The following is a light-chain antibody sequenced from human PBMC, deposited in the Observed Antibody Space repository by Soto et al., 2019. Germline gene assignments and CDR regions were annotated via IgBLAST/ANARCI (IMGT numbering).Light chain of an antibody. J-gene: IGKJ1*01. V-gene: IGKV3-20*01. Sequence: EIVLTQSPGTLSLSPGERATLSCRASQSVNSNYLAWYQQKPGQGPRLLMYGASSRDTGIPDRFSGSGSGTDFTLTISRLEHEDFAVYYCQQYDNSPLTFGQGTKVEIK. CDR2: GAS. CDR3: QQYDNSPLT. CDR1: QSVNSNY.